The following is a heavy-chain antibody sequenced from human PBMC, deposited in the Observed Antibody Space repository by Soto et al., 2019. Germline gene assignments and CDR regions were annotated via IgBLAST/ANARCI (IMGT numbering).Heavy chain of an antibody. CDR1: GFTFSSYG. Sequence: GGSLRLSCVASGFTFSSYGMHWVRQGPGKGLEWVAVIWYDGSNKYYADSVKGRFTISRDNSKNTLYLQMNSLRAEDTAVYYCAKNPGYYYDSTGYHFDYWGQGTLVTVSS. D-gene: IGHD3-22*01. CDR3: AKNPGYYYDSTGYHFDY. V-gene: IGHV3-33*06. CDR2: IWYDGSNK. J-gene: IGHJ4*02.